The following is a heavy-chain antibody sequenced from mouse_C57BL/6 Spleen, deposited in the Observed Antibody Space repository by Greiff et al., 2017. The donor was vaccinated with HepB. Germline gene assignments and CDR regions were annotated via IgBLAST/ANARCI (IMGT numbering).Heavy chain of an antibody. CDR3: ARRSGSSPYYYAMDY. Sequence: EVKLVESGGGLVKPGGSLKLSCAASGFTFSDYGMHWVRQAPEKGLEWVAYISSSSSTIYYADTVKGRFTISRDNAKNTLFLQMTSLRSEDTAMYYCARRSGSSPYYYAMDYWGQGTSVTVSS. V-gene: IGHV5-17*01. D-gene: IGHD1-1*01. CDR1: GFTFSDYG. CDR2: ISSSSSTI. J-gene: IGHJ4*01.